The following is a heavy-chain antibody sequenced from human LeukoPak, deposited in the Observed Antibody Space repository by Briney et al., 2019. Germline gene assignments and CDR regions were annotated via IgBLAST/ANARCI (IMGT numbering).Heavy chain of an antibody. CDR3: ARTTEGGYTYDYFYYYYMDV. D-gene: IGHD5-18*01. J-gene: IGHJ6*03. Sequence: PSETLSLTCAVYGGSFSGYYWNWIRQPPGKGLEWIGEINHSGSTKYNPTLKSRVTISVDTSKNQFSLKLSSVTAADTAVYYCARTTEGGYTYDYFYYYYMDVWGKGTTVTISS. CDR1: GGSFSGYY. V-gene: IGHV4-34*01. CDR2: INHSGST.